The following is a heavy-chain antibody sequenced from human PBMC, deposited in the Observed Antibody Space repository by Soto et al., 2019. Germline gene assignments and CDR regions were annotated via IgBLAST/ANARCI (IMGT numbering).Heavy chain of an antibody. CDR3: ARSRPGYSSGWRIDY. CDR2: IYYSGST. CDR1: GGSISSYY. Sequence: QVQLQESGPGLVKPSETLSLTCTVSGGSISSYYWSWIRQPPGKGLEWIGYIYYSGSTNYNPSLKSRVTMSVDTSKNQCSLKLSSVTAADTAVYYCARSRPGYSSGWRIDYWGQGTLVTVSS. V-gene: IGHV4-59*01. J-gene: IGHJ4*02. D-gene: IGHD6-19*01.